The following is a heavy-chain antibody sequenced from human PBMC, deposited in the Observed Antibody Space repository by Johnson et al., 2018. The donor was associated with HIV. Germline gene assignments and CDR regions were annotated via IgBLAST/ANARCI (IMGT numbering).Heavy chain of an antibody. V-gene: IGHV3-30*02. J-gene: IGHJ3*02. Sequence: QVQLVESGGGVVQPGGSLRLSCAASGFTFSSYGMHWVRQAPGKGLEWVAFIRYDGSNKYYTDSVTGRFTISRDNSENTLYMQMNSLRAEDTAVYYCAREGRTGPDTFDIWGQGTMLTVSS. CDR2: IRYDGSNK. CDR3: AREGRTGPDTFDI. CDR1: GFTFSSYG.